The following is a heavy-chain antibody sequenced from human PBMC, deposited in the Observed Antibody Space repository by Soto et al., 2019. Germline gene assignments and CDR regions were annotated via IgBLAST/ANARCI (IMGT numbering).Heavy chain of an antibody. D-gene: IGHD4-17*01. CDR3: MTPGSADHSDY. Sequence: QVQLVESGGGVVQAGRSLRLSCAGSGIFFSSYGMHWVRQAPGKGLEWVALISHDGSSMFYADSVRGRFTISRDNSRDVVFLQMSGLRPEDTALYYCMTPGSADHSDYWGQGTLVTVSS. J-gene: IGHJ4*02. CDR1: GIFFSSYG. CDR2: ISHDGSSM. V-gene: IGHV3-30*03.